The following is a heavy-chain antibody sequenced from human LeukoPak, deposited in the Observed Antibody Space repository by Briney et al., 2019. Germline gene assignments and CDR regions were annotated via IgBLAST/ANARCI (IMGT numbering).Heavy chain of an antibody. CDR3: ARDRYTTTYAYYYYMDV. CDR2: IKPNSGGT. CDR1: GYSFADYY. Sequence: ASVKVSCKASGYSFADYYMHWVRQAPGQGLEWMGWIKPNSGGTRSAQKLQGRVTMTTDTSTSTAYMELRSLRSDDTAVYYCARDRYTTTYAYYYYMDVWGKGTTVTISS. J-gene: IGHJ6*03. V-gene: IGHV1-2*02. D-gene: IGHD3-16*02.